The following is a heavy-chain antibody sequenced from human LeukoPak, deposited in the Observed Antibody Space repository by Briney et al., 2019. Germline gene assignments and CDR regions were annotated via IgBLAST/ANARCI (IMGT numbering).Heavy chain of an antibody. V-gene: IGHV1-69*13. Sequence: GASVKVSCTASGGTFSSYAISWVRQAPGQGLEWMGGIIPIFGTANYAQKFQGRVTITADESTSTAYMELSSLRSEDTAVYYCARDTYVYSSSSAPIIDYWGQGTLVTVSS. CDR2: IIPIFGTA. J-gene: IGHJ4*02. CDR1: GGTFSSYA. D-gene: IGHD6-6*01. CDR3: ARDTYVYSSSSAPIIDY.